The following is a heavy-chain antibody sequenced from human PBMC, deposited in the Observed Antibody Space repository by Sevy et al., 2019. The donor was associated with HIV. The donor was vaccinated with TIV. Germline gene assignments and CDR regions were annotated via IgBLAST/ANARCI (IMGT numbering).Heavy chain of an antibody. CDR2: IKQDGSEK. V-gene: IGHV3-7*01. D-gene: IGHD1-26*01. Sequence: GGSLRLSCAASGFTFSSYWMSWVRQAPGKGLEWVANIKQDGSEKYYVDSVKGRFTISRDNAKNSLYLQMNSLRAEDTAVYYCARGPRQWELLRAPFDPWGQGTLVTVSS. CDR3: ARGPRQWELLRAPFDP. CDR1: GFTFSSYW. J-gene: IGHJ5*02.